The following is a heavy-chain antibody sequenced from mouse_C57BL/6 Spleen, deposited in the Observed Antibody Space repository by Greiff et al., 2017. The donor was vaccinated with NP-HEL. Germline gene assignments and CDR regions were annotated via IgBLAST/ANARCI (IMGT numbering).Heavy chain of an antibody. CDR2: MYPRSGNT. CDR1: GYTFTSYG. V-gene: IGHV1-81*01. J-gene: IGHJ4*01. CDR3: AIGYYGMSAYYAMDY. Sequence: VQRVESGAELARPGASVKLSCKASGYTFTSYGISWVKQRTGQGLEWIGEMYPRSGNTYYNEKFKGKAKLTADTSSSTAYMELRSLTSEDSAVYFCAIGYYGMSAYYAMDYWGQGTSVTVSS. D-gene: IGHD1-1*01.